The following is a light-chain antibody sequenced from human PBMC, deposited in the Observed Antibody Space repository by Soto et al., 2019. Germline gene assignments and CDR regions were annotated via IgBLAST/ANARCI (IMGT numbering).Light chain of an antibody. V-gene: IGKV1-5*03. CDR1: QSVSTR. J-gene: IGKJ4*01. CDR3: QQYNSYVDLT. Sequence: DIQMTQSPSSLSASEGDRVTIICRASQSVSTRLAWYQQKPGKAPNLLIYKASILESGVPSRFSGSGSGTEFTLTISSLQPDDFATYYCQQYNSYVDLTFGGGTKVDIK. CDR2: KAS.